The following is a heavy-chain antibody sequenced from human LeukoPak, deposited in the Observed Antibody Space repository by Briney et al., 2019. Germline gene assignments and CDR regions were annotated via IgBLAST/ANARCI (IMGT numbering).Heavy chain of an antibody. J-gene: IGHJ5*02. V-gene: IGHV1-8*01. CDR1: GYTFTSYD. CDR3: ARDAKPRYGEGGPSNWFDP. CDR2: MNPNSGNT. Sequence: ASVKVSCKASGYTFTSYDINWVRQATGQGLEWMGWMNPNSGNTGYAQKFQGRVTMTRNTSISTAYMELSSLRSEDTAVYYCARDAKPRYGEGGPSNWFDPWGQGTLVTVSS. D-gene: IGHD4-17*01.